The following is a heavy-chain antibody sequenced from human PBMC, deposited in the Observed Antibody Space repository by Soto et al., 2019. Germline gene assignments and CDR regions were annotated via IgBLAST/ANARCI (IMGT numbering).Heavy chain of an antibody. V-gene: IGHV3-48*02. CDR3: AKSPYYSDNSAFPGFDY. CDR1: GFNFSSYS. CDR2: ISSSSSTM. J-gene: IGHJ4*02. Sequence: EVQLVESGGGLVQPGGSLRLSCAASGFNFSSYSMNWVRQAPGKGLEWVSYISSSSSTMFYADSVKGRFTISRDNAKSSLYLQMNSLRDNDAAVYYCAKSPYYSDNSAFPGFDYWGQGTLVTVSS. D-gene: IGHD3-22*01.